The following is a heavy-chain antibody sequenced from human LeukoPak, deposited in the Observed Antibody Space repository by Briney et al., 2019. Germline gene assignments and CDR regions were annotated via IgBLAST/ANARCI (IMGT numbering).Heavy chain of an antibody. J-gene: IGHJ4*02. CDR1: GYSISSGYY. CDR3: ASAHYGATGLGYYFKF. D-gene: IGHD4/OR15-4a*01. CDR2: VYHTGTT. Sequence: PSETLSLTCNVSGYSISSGYYWGWIRQSPGKGLGWIGTVYHTGTTYYSPSLKSRLAISLDTSTNRFSLKLTSVTATDTAVYYCASAHYGATGLGYYFKFWGQGTLVSVSS. V-gene: IGHV4-38-2*02.